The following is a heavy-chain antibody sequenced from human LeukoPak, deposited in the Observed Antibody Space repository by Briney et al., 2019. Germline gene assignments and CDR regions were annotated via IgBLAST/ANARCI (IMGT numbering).Heavy chain of an antibody. CDR1: GFTFSSYE. Sequence: TGGSLRLSCVVSGFTFSSYEMNWVRQGPGKGLEWVASIKQSGNEKNYVDSVKGRFTISRDSAKNTLYLQMNSLSAEDTAVYYCARDFDPVVRGYFFWGQGTLVTVSS. CDR3: ARDFDPVVRGYFF. CDR2: IKQSGNEK. V-gene: IGHV3-7*01. D-gene: IGHD3-10*01. J-gene: IGHJ4*02.